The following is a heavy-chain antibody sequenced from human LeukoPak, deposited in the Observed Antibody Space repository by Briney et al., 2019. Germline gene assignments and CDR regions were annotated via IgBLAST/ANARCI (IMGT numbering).Heavy chain of an antibody. J-gene: IGHJ6*02. CDR2: ISSSSSYI. Sequence: GSLRLSCAASGFTFSSYSMNWVRQAPGKGLEWVSSISSSSSYIYYADSVKGRFTISRDNAKNSLYLQMNSLRAEDTAVYYCARDQDYYYYCYGMDVWGQGTTVTVSS. V-gene: IGHV3-21*01. CDR3: ARDQDYYYYCYGMDV. CDR1: GFTFSSYS. D-gene: IGHD3-16*01.